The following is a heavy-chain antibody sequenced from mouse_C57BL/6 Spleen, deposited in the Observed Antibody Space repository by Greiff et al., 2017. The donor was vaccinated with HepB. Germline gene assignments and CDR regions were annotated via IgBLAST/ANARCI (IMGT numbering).Heavy chain of an antibody. CDR1: GFTFSDYY. V-gene: IGHV5-16*01. J-gene: IGHJ1*03. CDR2: INYDGSST. Sequence: EVKVVESEGGLVQPGRSMKLSCTASGFTFSDYYMAWVRQVPEKGLEWVANINYDGSSTYYLDSLKSRFIISSDNAKNILYLQMSSLQSEDTATYYCARDGTTVGWYFDVWGTGTTVTVSS. CDR3: ARDGTTVGWYFDV. D-gene: IGHD1-1*01.